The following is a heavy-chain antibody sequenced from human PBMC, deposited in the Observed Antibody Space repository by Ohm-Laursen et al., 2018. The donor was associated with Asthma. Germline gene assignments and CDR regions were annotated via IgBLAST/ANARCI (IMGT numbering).Heavy chain of an antibody. CDR3: ARSNGRDCFDV. V-gene: IGHV3-33*07. J-gene: IGHJ3*01. Sequence: SLRLSCSASGFAFSRYGMYWVRQAPGKGLQWVAVIWSDGSNEDYAESVKGRFTISRDNSGNTLYLQMNSLRAEDTAVYFCARSNGRDCFDVWGQGTMVTVSS. D-gene: IGHD2-21*01. CDR1: GFAFSRYG. CDR2: IWSDGSNE.